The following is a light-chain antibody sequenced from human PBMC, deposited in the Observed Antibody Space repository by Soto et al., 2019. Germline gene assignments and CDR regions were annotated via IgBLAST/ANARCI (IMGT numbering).Light chain of an antibody. CDR3: HQYGTSPRT. Sequence: PGERATLSCRASQSLRSGDLACYQQIPGRAPGLLIYGASSRATGIPDGFSGSGSGTDFNLTVSRLAPEDFAVYYCHQYGTSPRTFGQGTKVEIK. CDR1: QSLRSGD. CDR2: GAS. J-gene: IGKJ1*01. V-gene: IGKV3-20*01.